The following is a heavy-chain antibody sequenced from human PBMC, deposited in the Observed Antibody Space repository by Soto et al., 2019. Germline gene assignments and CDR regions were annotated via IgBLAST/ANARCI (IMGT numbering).Heavy chain of an antibody. J-gene: IGHJ4*02. CDR2: IYHSGST. CDR1: GCSISSGGYS. Sequence: SETLSLTCAVSGCSISSGGYSWSWILQPPGKGLEWIGYIYHSGSTYYNPSLKSRVTISVDRSKNQFSLKLSSVTAADTAVYYCASAGTGVSSWPGPLAYWGLGTLVTVAS. V-gene: IGHV4-30-2*01. CDR3: ASAGTGVSSWPGPLAY. D-gene: IGHD6-13*01.